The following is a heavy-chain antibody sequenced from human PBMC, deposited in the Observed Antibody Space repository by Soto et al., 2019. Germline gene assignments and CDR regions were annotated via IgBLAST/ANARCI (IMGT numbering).Heavy chain of an antibody. J-gene: IGHJ1*01. V-gene: IGHV1-18*01. CDR3: AREAALSGFNVAGEGYFQH. Sequence: ASVKVSCKASGYTFTSYGISWVRQAPGQGLEWMGWISAYNGNTNYAQKLQGRVTMTTDTSTSTAYMERRSLRSDDTAVYYCAREAALSGFNVAGEGYFQHWGQGTLVTVSS. D-gene: IGHD3-16*01. CDR1: GYTFTSYG. CDR2: ISAYNGNT.